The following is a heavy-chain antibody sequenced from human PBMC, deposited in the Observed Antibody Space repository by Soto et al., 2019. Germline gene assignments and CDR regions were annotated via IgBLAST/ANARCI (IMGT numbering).Heavy chain of an antibody. J-gene: IGHJ4*02. CDR2: ISSSGSDT. CDR3: ARSLCGYSGYTGY. CDR1: GFTFSDYY. Sequence: QVQLVESGGGLVKPGGCLRLSCAASGFTFSDYYMSWIRQAPGEGPEWVSYISSSGSDTNYEDSVKGRFTVSRYNAKNTLYLKMNSLSAEDTAVYYGARSLCGYSGYTGYWGQGTLVTVSS. V-gene: IGHV3-11*05. D-gene: IGHD5-12*01.